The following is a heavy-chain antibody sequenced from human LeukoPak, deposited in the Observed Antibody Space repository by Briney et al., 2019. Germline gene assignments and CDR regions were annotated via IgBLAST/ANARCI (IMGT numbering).Heavy chain of an antibody. V-gene: IGHV1-2*02. Sequence: ASVKVSCKASGYTFTGYYMHWVRQAPGQGLEWMGWINPNSGGTNYAQKFQGRVTMTRDTSISTAYMKLSRLRSDDTAVYYCARDRSRDGYNSISPWFDLWGQGTLVTVSS. J-gene: IGHJ5*02. CDR2: INPNSGGT. CDR1: GYTFTGYY. D-gene: IGHD5-24*01. CDR3: ARDRSRDGYNSISPWFDL.